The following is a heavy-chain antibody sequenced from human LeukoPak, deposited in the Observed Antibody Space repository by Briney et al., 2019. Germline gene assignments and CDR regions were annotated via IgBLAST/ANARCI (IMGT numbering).Heavy chain of an antibody. D-gene: IGHD2-2*01. CDR2: IYYSGST. CDR3: ARGRYQLSP. J-gene: IGHJ5*02. Sequence: SETLSLTCTVSNGSINTYYWSWIRQPPGKGLEWIGYIYYSGSTNYNPSLKSRVTISVDTSKNQFSLKLSSVTAADTAVYYCARGRYQLSPWGQGTLVTVSS. V-gene: IGHV4-59*01. CDR1: NGSINTYY.